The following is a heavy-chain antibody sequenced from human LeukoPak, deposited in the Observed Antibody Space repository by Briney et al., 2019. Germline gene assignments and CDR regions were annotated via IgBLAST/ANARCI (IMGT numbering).Heavy chain of an antibody. V-gene: IGHV3-30*04. D-gene: IGHD3-10*01. Sequence: PGRSLRLSCAASGFTFSSYAMHWVRQAPGKGLEWVAFISYDGSNKYYADSVKGRFTISRDNAKNTLYLQMNSLRAEDTAVYYCARERVYSGSRGFDYWGQGTLVTVSS. CDR2: ISYDGSNK. CDR1: GFTFSSYA. J-gene: IGHJ4*02. CDR3: ARERVYSGSRGFDY.